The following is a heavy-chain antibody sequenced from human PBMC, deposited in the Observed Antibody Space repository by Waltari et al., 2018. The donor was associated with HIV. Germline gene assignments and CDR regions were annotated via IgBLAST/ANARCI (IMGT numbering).Heavy chain of an antibody. J-gene: IGHJ4*02. CDR2: INPNSGGT. CDR3: ARGGRDILTEIDY. Sequence: QVQLVQSGAEVKKPGASVKVSSKASGYTFTGYYMHWVRQAPGQGLEWIGGINPNSGGTNNAQEFDGRVTMTRDTSISTAYMELSRLRSDDTAVYYCARGGRDILTEIDYWGQGTLVTVSS. V-gene: IGHV1-2*02. CDR1: GYTFTGYY. D-gene: IGHD3-9*01.